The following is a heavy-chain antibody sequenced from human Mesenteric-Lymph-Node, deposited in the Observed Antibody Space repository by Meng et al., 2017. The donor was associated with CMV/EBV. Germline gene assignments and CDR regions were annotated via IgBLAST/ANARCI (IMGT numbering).Heavy chain of an antibody. CDR3: VRYSGSYYYYTGMDV. D-gene: IGHD1-26*01. Sequence: GGSLRLSCVGSGIKFSDYYMTWIRQAPGKGLEWVSVISSGSRTIEYADSVQGRFTVYRDNAQNSLYLEMNSLRVDDTAVYYCVRYSGSYYYYTGMDVWGHGTTVTVSS. V-gene: IGHV3-11*01. J-gene: IGHJ6*02. CDR2: ISSGSRTI. CDR1: GIKFSDYY.